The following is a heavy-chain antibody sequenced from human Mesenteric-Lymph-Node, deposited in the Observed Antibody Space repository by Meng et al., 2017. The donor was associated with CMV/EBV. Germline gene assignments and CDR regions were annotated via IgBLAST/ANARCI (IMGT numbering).Heavy chain of an antibody. J-gene: IGHJ6*02. CDR2: VSGSTTYI. V-gene: IGHV3-21*01. Sequence: GESLKISCAASGFTFRSYSMNWVRQAPGKGLEWVSSVSGSTTYIDYADSVKGRFTISRDNAKNSLYLQMNSLRAEDTAVYYCAKDLHCSSKSCFHPYYAMDVWGQGTTVTV. CDR3: AKDLHCSSKSCFHPYYAMDV. CDR1: GFTFRSYS. D-gene: IGHD2-2*01.